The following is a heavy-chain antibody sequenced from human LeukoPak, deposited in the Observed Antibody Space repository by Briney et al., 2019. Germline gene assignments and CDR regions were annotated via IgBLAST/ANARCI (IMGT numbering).Heavy chain of an antibody. CDR1: GGSISNYD. V-gene: IGHV4-59*01. CDR2: FYDRGTT. CDR3: ASEKLSAGTYFEH. Sequence: SETLSLTCGVSGGSISNYDWSWIRQPPGKGLEWVGYFYDRGTTVYNPSLKSRVTVSVHTSKNQFSLRLTSVTAADTAIYCCASEKLSAGTYFEHWGRGILVSVSA. D-gene: IGHD6-13*01. J-gene: IGHJ4*02.